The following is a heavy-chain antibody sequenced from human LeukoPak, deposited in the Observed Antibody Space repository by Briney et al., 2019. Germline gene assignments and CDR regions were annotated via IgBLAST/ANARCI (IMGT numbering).Heavy chain of an antibody. CDR1: GYTFTGYY. J-gene: IGHJ6*02. V-gene: IGHV1-2*02. D-gene: IGHD2-15*01. CDR3: ASPCSGGSCYGNYXGXDV. CDR2: INPNSGGT. Sequence: ASVKVSCKASGYTFTGYYMHWVRQAPGQGLEWMGWINPNSGGTNYAQKFQGRVTMTRDTSISTAYMELSRLRSDDTAVYYCASPCSGGSCYGNYXGXDVWGQGTTVTVSS.